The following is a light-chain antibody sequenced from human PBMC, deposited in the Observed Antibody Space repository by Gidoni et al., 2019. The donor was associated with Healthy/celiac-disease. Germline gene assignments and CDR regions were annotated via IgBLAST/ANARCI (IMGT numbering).Light chain of an antibody. CDR3: QQYGSSPPIT. CDR1: QSVSSSY. Sequence: ELVLPQSPATLSLPPGERATLSCRASQSVSSSYLAWYQQKPGQAPRLLIYGASSRATGIPDRFSGSGSGTDFTLTISRLEPEDFAVYYCQQYGSSPPITFGQGTRLEIK. CDR2: GAS. J-gene: IGKJ5*01. V-gene: IGKV3-20*01.